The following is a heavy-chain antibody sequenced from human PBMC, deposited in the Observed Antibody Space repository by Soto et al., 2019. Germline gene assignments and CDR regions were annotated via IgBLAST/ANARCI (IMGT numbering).Heavy chain of an antibody. D-gene: IGHD6-13*01. CDR2: IYGTGDT. Sequence: QLQLQESGPGLVKPSETLSLSCTVSGGSITSCFYWCWIRQPPGKGLERMGSIYGTGDTYYNPSLKGRVTIAAATYKNPFTLNLVSVTAADTSVYYCRISSRYSTDVWGQGATVTVSS. CDR3: RISSRYSTDV. CDR1: GGSITSCFY. J-gene: IGHJ6*02. V-gene: IGHV4-39*01.